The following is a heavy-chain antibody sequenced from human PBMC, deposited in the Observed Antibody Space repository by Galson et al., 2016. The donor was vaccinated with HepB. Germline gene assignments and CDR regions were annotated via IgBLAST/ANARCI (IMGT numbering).Heavy chain of an antibody. CDR2: ISYDGSNK. CDR1: GFTFSSYA. CDR3: ARTLYDYVWGSYRYPQDY. V-gene: IGHV3-30-3*01. J-gene: IGHJ4*02. Sequence: SLRLSCAASGFTFSSYAMHWVRQAPGKGLEWVVVISYDGSNKYYADSVKGRFTISRDNSKNTLYLQMNSLRTEDTAVYCCARTLYDYVWGSYRYPQDYWGQGTLVTVSS. D-gene: IGHD3-16*02.